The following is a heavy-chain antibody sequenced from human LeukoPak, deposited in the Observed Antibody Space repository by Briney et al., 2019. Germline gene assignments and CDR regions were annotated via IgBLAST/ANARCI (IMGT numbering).Heavy chain of an antibody. Sequence: QSGGSLRLSCAASGFTFSSYWMSWVRQAPGKGLEWVANIKQDGSEKYYVDSVKGRFTISRDNAKNSLYLQMNSLRAEDTAVYYCARVRAAAGYYYYYYMDVWGKGTTVTVSS. CDR3: ARVRAAAGYYYYYYMDV. D-gene: IGHD6-13*01. CDR2: IKQDGSEK. J-gene: IGHJ6*03. CDR1: GFTFSSYW. V-gene: IGHV3-7*01.